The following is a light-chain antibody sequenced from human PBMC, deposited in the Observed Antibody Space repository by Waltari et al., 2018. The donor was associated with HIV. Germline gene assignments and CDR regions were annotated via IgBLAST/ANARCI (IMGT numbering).Light chain of an antibody. Sequence: SYELTQPPSVSVSPGQTASITCSGDKLGDKYACWYQQKPGQSPVLVIYQDSKRPSGIPERFSGSSSGNTATLTISGTQAMDEADYYCQAWDSSTDNYVFGTGTKVTVL. J-gene: IGLJ1*01. CDR2: QDS. CDR1: KLGDKY. V-gene: IGLV3-1*01. CDR3: QAWDSSTDNYV.